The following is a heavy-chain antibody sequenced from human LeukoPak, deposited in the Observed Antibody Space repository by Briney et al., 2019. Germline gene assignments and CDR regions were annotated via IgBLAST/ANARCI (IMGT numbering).Heavy chain of an antibody. Sequence: HGESLKISCKASGYTFTNYWIGWVRQMPGKGLEWMGIIYPGDSDTRYSPSFQGQVTISADKSISTAYLQWSSLKASDTAMYYCARHGSGSYFPLDVWGQGTLVTVSS. CDR1: GYTFTNYW. J-gene: IGHJ4*02. V-gene: IGHV5-51*01. D-gene: IGHD1-26*01. CDR2: IYPGDSDT. CDR3: ARHGSGSYFPLDV.